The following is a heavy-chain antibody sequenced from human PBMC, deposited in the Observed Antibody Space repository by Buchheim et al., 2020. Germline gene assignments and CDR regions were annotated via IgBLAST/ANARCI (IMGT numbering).Heavy chain of an antibody. CDR1: GGSFSGYY. J-gene: IGHJ4*02. CDR3: ARGYDSSGAETNYFDY. D-gene: IGHD3-22*01. Sequence: QVQLRQWDAGLLKPSETLSLTCAVYGGSFSGYYWSWIRQPPGKGLEWIGEINHSGSTNYNPSLKSRVTISVDTSKNQFSLKLSSVTAADTAVYYCARGYDSSGAETNYFDYWGQGTL. CDR2: INHSGST. V-gene: IGHV4-34*01.